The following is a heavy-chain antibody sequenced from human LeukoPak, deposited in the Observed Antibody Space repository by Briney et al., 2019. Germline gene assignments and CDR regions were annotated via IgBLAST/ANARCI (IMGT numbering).Heavy chain of an antibody. V-gene: IGHV4-61*01. J-gene: IGHJ4*02. Sequence: PSETLSLTCTVSGGSVSGGNYYWSWIRQPPGKERQWIGYISYSGSTNYHPSLKSRVSISVDTSKNQFSLRLSSVTAADTAVYYCARGILTYYSGSGTYAFDYWGQGTLVTVSS. D-gene: IGHD3-10*01. CDR1: GGSVSGGNYY. CDR3: ARGILTYYSGSGTYAFDY. CDR2: ISYSGST.